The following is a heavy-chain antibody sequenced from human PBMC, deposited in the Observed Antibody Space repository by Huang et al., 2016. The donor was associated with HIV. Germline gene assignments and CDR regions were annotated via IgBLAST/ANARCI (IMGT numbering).Heavy chain of an antibody. CDR2: INHSGRT. CDR1: GGSFSGPN. Sequence: QVQLHQWGAGLLKPSETLSLTCAVYGGSFSGPNWTWIRQTPGQGLEWIGEINHSGRTNYSPSLKRRVTISLDTSKNQFSLRLRSVTAADTAVYYCARGRGDARGFLGLDFWGQGTLVTVSS. CDR3: ARGRGDARGFLGLDF. V-gene: IGHV4-34*01. D-gene: IGHD3-16*01. J-gene: IGHJ4*02.